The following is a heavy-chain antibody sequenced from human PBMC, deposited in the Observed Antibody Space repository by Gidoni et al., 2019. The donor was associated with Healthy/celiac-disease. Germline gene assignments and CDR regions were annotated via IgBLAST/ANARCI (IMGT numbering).Heavy chain of an antibody. J-gene: IGHJ4*02. D-gene: IGHD3-10*01. Sequence: QVQLQESGPGLVKHSQTLSLTCTVAGGSISSGGYYCSWIRQHPGKGLEWIGYIYYRGSTYYNPSLKSRVTISVDTSKNQFSLKLISVTAADTAVYYCAREKMVRGVITDDWGQGTLVTVSS. V-gene: IGHV4-31*03. CDR1: GGSISSGGYY. CDR2: IYYRGST. CDR3: AREKMVRGVITDD.